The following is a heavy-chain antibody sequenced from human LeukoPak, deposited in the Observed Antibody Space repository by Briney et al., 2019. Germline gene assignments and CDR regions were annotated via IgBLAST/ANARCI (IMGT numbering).Heavy chain of an antibody. Sequence: SETLSLTCTVSGGSISSYYWSWIRQPPGKGLEWIGYIYYSGSTYYNPSLKSRVTISVDTSKNQFSLKLSSVTAADTAVYYCARDLSAYGGNSGGFDYWGQGTLVTVSS. V-gene: IGHV4-59*12. CDR1: GGSISSYY. CDR3: ARDLSAYGGNSGGFDY. CDR2: IYYSGST. D-gene: IGHD4-23*01. J-gene: IGHJ4*02.